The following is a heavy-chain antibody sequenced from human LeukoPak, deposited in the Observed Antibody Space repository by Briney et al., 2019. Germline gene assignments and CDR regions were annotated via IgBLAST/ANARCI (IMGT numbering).Heavy chain of an antibody. CDR3: ARDYCSSTSCQFDY. CDR2: MNPNSGNT. CDR1: GYTFTSYD. Sequence: GASVKVSCKASGYTFTSYDINWVRQATGQGLEWMGWMNPNSGNTGYAQKFQGRVTMTRNTSISTAYMEVSSLRSDDTAVYYCARDYCSSTSCQFDYWGQGTLVTVSS. V-gene: IGHV1-8*02. J-gene: IGHJ4*02. D-gene: IGHD2-2*01.